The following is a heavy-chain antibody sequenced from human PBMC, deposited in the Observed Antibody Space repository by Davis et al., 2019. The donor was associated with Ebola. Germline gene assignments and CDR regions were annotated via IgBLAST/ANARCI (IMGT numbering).Heavy chain of an antibody. Sequence: PSETLSLTCGVHGESFRGYYWSWIRQAPGKGLEWIGEINHSGSTHYNPSLKSRVTISVDTSRNQFSLRLNSVTAADTAVYYCGRRPRLYALRYGEDVWGQGTTVTVSS. V-gene: IGHV4-34*01. CDR3: GRRPRLYALRYGEDV. J-gene: IGHJ6*02. D-gene: IGHD2/OR15-2a*01. CDR1: GESFRGYY. CDR2: INHSGST.